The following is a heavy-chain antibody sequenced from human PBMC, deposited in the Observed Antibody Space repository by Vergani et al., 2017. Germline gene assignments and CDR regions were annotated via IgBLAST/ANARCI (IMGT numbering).Heavy chain of an antibody. CDR2: IYTSGST. J-gene: IGHJ3*02. Sequence: QVQLQESGPGLVKPSETLSLTCTVSGGSINSYYWSWIRQPAGKGLEWIGRIYTSGSTNYNPSLKSRVTMSVDTSKNQFSLKLSSVTAADTAVYYCASGITILGDAFDIWGQGTMVTVSS. CDR3: ASGITILGDAFDI. CDR1: GGSINSYY. V-gene: IGHV4-4*07. D-gene: IGHD3-9*01.